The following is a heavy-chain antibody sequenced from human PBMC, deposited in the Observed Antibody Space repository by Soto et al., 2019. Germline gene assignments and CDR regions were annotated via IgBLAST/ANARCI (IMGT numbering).Heavy chain of an antibody. CDR1: GFTFSSYW. CDR3: ARSQWLRYNTFDF. J-gene: IGHJ4*02. D-gene: IGHD6-19*01. V-gene: IGHV3-74*01. CDR2: ISSDGSST. Sequence: GGSLRLSCVASGFTFSSYWMHWVRQAPGRGLVWVSRISSDGSSTNSADSVEGRFTISRDNAKNTLYLQMNSLRAEDTAVYYCARSQWLRYNTFDFWGQGTLVTVSS.